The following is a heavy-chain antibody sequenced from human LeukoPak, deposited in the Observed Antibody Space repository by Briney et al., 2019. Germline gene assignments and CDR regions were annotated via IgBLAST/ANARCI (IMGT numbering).Heavy chain of an antibody. CDR1: GLIFSSYG. V-gene: IGHV3-30*18. CDR2: ISYDGSNK. Sequence: PGGSLRLSCAASGLIFSSYGMHWVRQAPGKGLEWVTVISYDGSNKYYADSVKGRFIISRDNSKNTLYLQMNSLRTEDTAVYYCAKRSSTSSLDPWGQGTLVTVSS. J-gene: IGHJ5*02. D-gene: IGHD2-2*01. CDR3: AKRSSTSSLDP.